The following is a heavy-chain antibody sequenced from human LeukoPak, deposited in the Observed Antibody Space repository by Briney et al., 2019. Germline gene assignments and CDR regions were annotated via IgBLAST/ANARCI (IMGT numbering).Heavy chain of an antibody. CDR3: AKESPPYDFWSGYYTRGYFDY. V-gene: IGHV3-43D*04. Sequence: GGSLRLSCAASGFTFDDYAMHWVRQAPGKGLEWVSLISWDGGSTYYADSVKGRFTIPRDNSKNSLYLQMNSLRAEDTALYYCAKESPPYDFWSGYYTRGYFDYWGQGTLVTVSS. D-gene: IGHD3-3*01. CDR1: GFTFDDYA. J-gene: IGHJ4*02. CDR2: ISWDGGST.